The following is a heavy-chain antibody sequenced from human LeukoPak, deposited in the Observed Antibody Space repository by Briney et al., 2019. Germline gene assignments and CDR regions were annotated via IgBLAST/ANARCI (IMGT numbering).Heavy chain of an antibody. CDR3: ASSVISGWYLF. J-gene: IGHJ4*02. D-gene: IGHD6-19*01. CDR1: GGSISSYY. Sequence: SETLSLTCIVSGGSISSYYWCWIRQPPGKGLEWIGYTSYSGSTNYNTSLKSLVTISVDTSKNQYSLKLSTGTAADTAVYHGASSVISGWYLFWGQGTLVTVSS. CDR2: TSYSGST. V-gene: IGHV4-59*08.